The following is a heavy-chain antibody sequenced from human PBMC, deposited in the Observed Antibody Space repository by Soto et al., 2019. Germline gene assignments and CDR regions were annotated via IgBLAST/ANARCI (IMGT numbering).Heavy chain of an antibody. CDR2: IYYSGST. CDR3: ARSGYSYGPNPLLY. Sequence: QVQLQESGPGLVKPSQTLSLTCTVSGGSISSGGYYWSWIRQHPGKGLEWIGYIYYSGSTYYNPSLKSRFTISVDTSKNQCSLKLSSVTAADTAVYYCARSGYSYGPNPLLYWGQGTLVTVSS. CDR1: GGSISSGGYY. J-gene: IGHJ4*02. D-gene: IGHD5-18*01. V-gene: IGHV4-31*03.